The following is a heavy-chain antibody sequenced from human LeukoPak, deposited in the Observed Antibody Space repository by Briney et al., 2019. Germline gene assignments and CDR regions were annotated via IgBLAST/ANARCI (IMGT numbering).Heavy chain of an antibody. V-gene: IGHV3-48*01. CDR3: ARMRAVGATKKFDY. J-gene: IGHJ4*02. D-gene: IGHD1-26*01. CDR1: GFTFSSYS. CDR2: ISSSSSTI. Sequence: PGGSLRLSCAASGFTFSSYSMNWVRQAPGKGLEWVSYISSSSSTISYADSVKGRFTISRDNAKNSLYLQMNSLRAEDTAVYYCARMRAVGATKKFDYWGQGTLVTVSS.